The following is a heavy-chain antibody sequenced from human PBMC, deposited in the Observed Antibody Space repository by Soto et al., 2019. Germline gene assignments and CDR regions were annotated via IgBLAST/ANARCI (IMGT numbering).Heavy chain of an antibody. Sequence: QVQLQESGPGLVKPSETLSLTCTVSVASLSSYHWSWIRQTPGKGLEWIGYIYYSGSANYNPSLRSRVTFSVDTSKNQVSLKLSSVTAADTGVYYCAAAVPSEYGFPCYYMEVWGKGTTVTVSS. J-gene: IGHJ6*03. CDR3: AAAVPSEYGFPCYYMEV. V-gene: IGHV4-59*01. CDR1: VASLSSYH. CDR2: IYYSGSA. D-gene: IGHD4-17*01.